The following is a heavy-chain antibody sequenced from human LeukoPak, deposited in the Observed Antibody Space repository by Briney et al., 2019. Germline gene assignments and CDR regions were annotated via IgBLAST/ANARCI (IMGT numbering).Heavy chain of an antibody. J-gene: IGHJ3*02. D-gene: IGHD3-22*01. CDR2: IYYGGST. Sequence: SETLSLTCTVSGGSISSYYWSWIRQPPGKGLEWIGYIYYGGSTNYNPSLKSRVTISVDTSKNQFSLKLSSVTAADTAVYYCARDVDSSGYYDAFDIWGQGTMVTVSS. CDR3: ARDVDSSGYYDAFDI. V-gene: IGHV4-59*01. CDR1: GGSISSYY.